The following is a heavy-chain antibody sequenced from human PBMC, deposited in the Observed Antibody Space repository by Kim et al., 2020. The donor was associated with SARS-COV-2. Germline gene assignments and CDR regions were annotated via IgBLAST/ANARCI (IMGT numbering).Heavy chain of an antibody. Sequence: DSVKGRFTISRDNAKNSLYLQMNSLRAEDTAVYYRARGLAMAYYYYGMDVWGQGTTVTVSS. D-gene: IGHD5-18*01. CDR3: ARGLAMAYYYYGMDV. V-gene: IGHV3-11*06. J-gene: IGHJ6*02.